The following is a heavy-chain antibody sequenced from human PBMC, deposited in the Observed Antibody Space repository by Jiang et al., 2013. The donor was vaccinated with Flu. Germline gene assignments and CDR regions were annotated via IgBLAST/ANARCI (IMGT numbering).Heavy chain of an antibody. CDR2: ISDSGST. J-gene: IGHJ6*02. Sequence: PRGKGLEWIGFISDSGSTTYNPSLKSRITISVDTSKGQFSLNLRSVTAADTAVYYCVRVDASSASSPIYFSGLDVWGQGTTVTVS. D-gene: IGHD6-6*01. CDR3: VRVDASSASSPIYFSGLDV. V-gene: IGHV4-59*08.